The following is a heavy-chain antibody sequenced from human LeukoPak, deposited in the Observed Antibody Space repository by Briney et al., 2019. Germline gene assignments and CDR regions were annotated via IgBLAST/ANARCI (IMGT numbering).Heavy chain of an antibody. CDR3: ARDGSGSYLPFDI. J-gene: IGHJ3*02. CDR2: IYHSGST. Sequence: SETLSLTCTVSGYSISSGYYWGWIRQPPGKGLEWIGNIYHSGSTYYNPSLKSRVSISIDTSKNQFSLKLSSVTAADTAVYYCARDGSGSYLPFDIWGQGTMVTVSS. D-gene: IGHD3-10*01. CDR1: GYSISSGYY. V-gene: IGHV4-38-2*02.